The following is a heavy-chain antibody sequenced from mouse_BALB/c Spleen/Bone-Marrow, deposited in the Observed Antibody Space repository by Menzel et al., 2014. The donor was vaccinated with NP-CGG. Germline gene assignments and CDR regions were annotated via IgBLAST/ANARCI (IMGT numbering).Heavy chain of an antibody. D-gene: IGHD2-2*01. CDR2: INPSTGYT. V-gene: IGHV1-7*01. Sequence: VQLQQSGAELAKPGASVKMSCKASGYTFTSYWMHWVKQRPGRGLEWIGYINPSTGYTEYNQKFKDEATLTADKSSSTACMQLSSLTSEDSAVYYCARSGGYDGFSYWGQGTTPTVSS. CDR3: ARSGGYDGFSY. CDR1: GYTFTSYW. J-gene: IGHJ2*01.